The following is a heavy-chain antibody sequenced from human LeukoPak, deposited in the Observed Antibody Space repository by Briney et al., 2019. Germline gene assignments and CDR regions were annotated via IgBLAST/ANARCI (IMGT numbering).Heavy chain of an antibody. CDR3: ARTTEDCSSTSCYQYWFDP. V-gene: IGHV4-59*01. J-gene: IGHJ5*02. D-gene: IGHD2-2*01. Sequence: PSETLSLTCSVSGGSISRYYWSWIRQPPGKGLEWIGYIHYSGSPNYNPSLKSRVSISVDTSKNQFSLKLNSVTAADTAVYYCARTTEDCSSTSCYQYWFDPWGQGTLVTVSS. CDR2: IHYSGSP. CDR1: GGSISRYY.